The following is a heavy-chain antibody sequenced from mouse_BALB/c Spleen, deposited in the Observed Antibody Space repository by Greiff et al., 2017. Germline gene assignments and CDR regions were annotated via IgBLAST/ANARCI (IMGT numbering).Heavy chain of an antibody. CDR3: ARDGVNGFDV. CDR1: GYTFTSYW. J-gene: IGHJ1*01. CDR2: IYPGDGDT. V-gene: IGHV1-87*01. Sequence: QVQLKQSGAELARPGASVKLSCKASGYTFTSYWMQWVKQRPGQGLEWIGAIYPGDGDTRYTQKFKGKATLTADKSSSTAYMQLSSLASEDSAVYYCARDGVNGFDVWGAGTTVTVSS. D-gene: IGHD2-2*01.